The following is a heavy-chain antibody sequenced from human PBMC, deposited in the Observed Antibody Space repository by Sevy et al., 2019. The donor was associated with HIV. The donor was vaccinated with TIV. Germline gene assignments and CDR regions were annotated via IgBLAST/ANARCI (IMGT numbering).Heavy chain of an antibody. Sequence: ASVKVSCKASGYTFTSYYRHWVRQAPGQGLEWMGMINPSGGSTSYAQKFQGRVTMTRDTSTSTVYMELSSLRSEDTAVYYCARDHTVIGSSRYGAFDIWGQGTMDTVSS. V-gene: IGHV1-46*01. D-gene: IGHD6-25*01. J-gene: IGHJ3*02. CDR2: INPSGGST. CDR1: GYTFTSYY. CDR3: ARDHTVIGSSRYGAFDI.